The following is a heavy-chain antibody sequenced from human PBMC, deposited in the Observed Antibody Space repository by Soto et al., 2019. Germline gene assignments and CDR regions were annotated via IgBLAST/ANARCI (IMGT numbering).Heavy chain of an antibody. J-gene: IGHJ6*02. Sequence: PVGSLRLSCAASGFTFSSYAMSWVRQAPGKGLEWVSAISGSGGSTYYADSVKGRFTISRDNSKNTLYLQMNSLRAEDTAVYYYAKRVGYGYGVDVWGQGTTVTVS. D-gene: IGHD5-18*01. CDR2: ISGSGGST. CDR3: AKRVGYGYGVDV. CDR1: GFTFSSYA. V-gene: IGHV3-23*01.